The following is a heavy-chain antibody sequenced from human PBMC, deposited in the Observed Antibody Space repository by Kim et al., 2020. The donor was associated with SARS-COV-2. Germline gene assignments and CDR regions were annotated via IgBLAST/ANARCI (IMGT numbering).Heavy chain of an antibody. V-gene: IGHV5-51*01. CDR1: GYSFTSYW. J-gene: IGHJ6*02. Sequence: GESLKISCKGSGYSFTSYWIGWVRQMPGKGLEWMGIIYPGDSDTRYSPSFQGQVTISADKSISTAYLQWSSLKASDTAMYYCARLHGRYDSSGRYGMDVWGQGTTVTVSS. CDR3: ARLHGRYDSSGRYGMDV. CDR2: IYPGDSDT. D-gene: IGHD3-22*01.